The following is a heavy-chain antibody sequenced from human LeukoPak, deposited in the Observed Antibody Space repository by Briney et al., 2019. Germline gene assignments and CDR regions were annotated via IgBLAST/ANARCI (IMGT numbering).Heavy chain of an antibody. CDR1: GGSISSGSYY. J-gene: IGHJ4*02. CDR2: IYTSGST. Sequence: SETLSLTCTVSGGSISSGSYYWSWIRQPAGKGLEWIGRIYTSGSTNYNPSLKSRVTISVDTSKNQFSLKLSSVTAADSAVYYCARDCSSTSCYNYWGQGTLVTVSS. V-gene: IGHV4-61*02. D-gene: IGHD2-2*02. CDR3: ARDCSSTSCYNY.